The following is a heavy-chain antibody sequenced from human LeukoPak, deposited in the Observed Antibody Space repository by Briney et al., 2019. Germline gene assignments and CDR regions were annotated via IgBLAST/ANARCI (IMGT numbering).Heavy chain of an antibody. CDR2: INHSGST. CDR1: GGSLSPYY. V-gene: IGHV4-34*01. Sequence: SETLSLTCVVYGGSLSPYYWSWVRQPPGKGLEWIGEINHSGSTNYNPSLKSRVTISVDTSKNQFSLKLSSVTAADTAVYYCARELFYDSRGFDPWGQGTLVTVSS. CDR3: ARELFYDSRGFDP. D-gene: IGHD3-22*01. J-gene: IGHJ5*02.